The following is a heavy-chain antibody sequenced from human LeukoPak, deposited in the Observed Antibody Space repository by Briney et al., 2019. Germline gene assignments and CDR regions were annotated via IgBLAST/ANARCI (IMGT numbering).Heavy chain of an antibody. V-gene: IGHV4-59*01. D-gene: IGHD6-19*01. CDR3: ARGRGTHPQWLVRRTYYFDY. J-gene: IGHJ4*02. CDR2: IYYSGST. CDR1: GGSISSYY. Sequence: QASETLSLTCTVSGGSISSYYWSWIRQPPGKGLEWIVYIYYSGSTNYNPSLKSRVTMSVDTSKNQFSLKLSSVTAADTAVYYCARGRGTHPQWLVRRTYYFDYWGQGTLVTVSS.